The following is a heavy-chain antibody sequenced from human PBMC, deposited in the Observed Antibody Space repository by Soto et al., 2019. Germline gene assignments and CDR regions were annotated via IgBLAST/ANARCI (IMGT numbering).Heavy chain of an antibody. J-gene: IGHJ5*02. V-gene: IGHV1-18*04. CDR3: ARDPGAGQLGPDWFDP. Sequence: QVQLVQSGAEVKKPGASVKVSCKASGYTFTSYGISWVRQAPGQGLEWMGWISAYNGNTNYAQKLQGRGTMTTDTSKSTAYMELRRLRSDDTAVYYCARDPGAGQLGPDWFDPWGQGTLVTVSS. D-gene: IGHD6-6*01. CDR1: GYTFTSYG. CDR2: ISAYNGNT.